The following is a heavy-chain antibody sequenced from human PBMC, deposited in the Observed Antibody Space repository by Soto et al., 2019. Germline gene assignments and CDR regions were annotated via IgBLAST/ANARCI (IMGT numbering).Heavy chain of an antibody. J-gene: IGHJ4*02. CDR2: VYPGDSDT. Sequence: GASLKISCKVSGYSFTTYWIAWVRQMPGKGLEWMGIVYPGDSDTRYSPSFQGQVTISADKSISTAYLQWSSLKASDTAMYYCARRLSPLDPYYFDYWGQGTLVTVSS. CDR3: ARRLSPLDPYYFDY. V-gene: IGHV5-51*01. CDR1: GYSFTTYW.